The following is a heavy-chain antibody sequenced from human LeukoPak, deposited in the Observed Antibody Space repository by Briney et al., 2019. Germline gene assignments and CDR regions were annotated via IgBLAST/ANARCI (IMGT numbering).Heavy chain of an antibody. CDR2: ISAYNGNT. CDR1: GYTFTSYG. V-gene: IGHV1-18*01. CDR3: ARDSSGYLYFDL. D-gene: IGHD3-22*01. J-gene: IGHJ2*01. Sequence: ASVKVSCKASGYTFTSYGIRWVRQAPGQGLEWMGWISAYNGNTNYAQKLQGRVTMTTDTSTSTAYMELRSLRSDGTAVYYCARDSSGYLYFDLWGRGTLVTVSS.